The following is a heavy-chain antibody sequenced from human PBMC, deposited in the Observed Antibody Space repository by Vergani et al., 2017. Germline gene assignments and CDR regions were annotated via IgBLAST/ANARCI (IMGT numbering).Heavy chain of an antibody. V-gene: IGHV2-5*04. CDR1: GFSLNTRGVS. J-gene: IGHJ6*03. Sequence: QITLKESGPTLVKPTQTLTLTCTFSGFSLNTRGVSVAWIRQPQGKALDWLALIYWNDDQHYSPSLNKRVTITKDTSKNQVVLTMTNMDYVDTGTYYCVYRKTEYGTTGXFYPFYYSYYMDVWGKGTTVTVSS. D-gene: IGHD1-7*01. CDR2: IYWNDDQ. CDR3: VYRKTEYGTTGXFYPFYYSYYMDV.